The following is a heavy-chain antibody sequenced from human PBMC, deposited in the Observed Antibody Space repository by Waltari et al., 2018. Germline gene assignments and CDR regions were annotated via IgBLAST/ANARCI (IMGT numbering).Heavy chain of an antibody. CDR1: GYSISSGYY. J-gene: IGHJ4*02. CDR3: ARTSSSGGY. D-gene: IGHD3-10*01. Sequence: QVQLQESGLGLVKPSETLSLTCAVSGYSISSGYYWGWIRQPPGKGLEWIGSIYHSGSTYYNPALKSRVTISVDTSKNQFSLKLSSVTAADTAVYYCARTSSSGGYWGQGALVTVSS. V-gene: IGHV4-38-2*01. CDR2: IYHSGST.